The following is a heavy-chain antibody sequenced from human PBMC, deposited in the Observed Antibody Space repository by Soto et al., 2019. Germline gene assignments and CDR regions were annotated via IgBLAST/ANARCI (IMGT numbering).Heavy chain of an antibody. D-gene: IGHD2-8*02. Sequence: QVQLQESGPGLMKPSETLSLTCTVSGASITGSSYWSWIRQPAGKGLEWIGRFSRSGTTNYNPSLRSRVTMSADVSKNQFSLRLTSVTAADTALYYCARGMTPPGAPAWYYFDSWGQGTLVTVSS. V-gene: IGHV4-4*07. CDR2: FSRSGTT. CDR1: GASITGSSY. J-gene: IGHJ4*02. CDR3: ARGMTPPGAPAWYYFDS.